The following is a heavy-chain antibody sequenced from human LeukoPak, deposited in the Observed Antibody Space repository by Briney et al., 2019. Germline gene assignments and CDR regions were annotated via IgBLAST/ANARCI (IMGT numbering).Heavy chain of an antibody. J-gene: IGHJ4*02. Sequence: PSETLSLTCAVYGGSFSDYYWSWIRQPPGKGLEWIGEINHSGSTNYNPSLKSRVTISVDTSKNQFSLKLSSVTAADTAVYYCATNRGSTPWDWGQGTLVTVSS. CDR2: INHSGST. D-gene: IGHD1-26*01. V-gene: IGHV4-34*01. CDR1: GGSFSDYY. CDR3: ATNRGSTPWD.